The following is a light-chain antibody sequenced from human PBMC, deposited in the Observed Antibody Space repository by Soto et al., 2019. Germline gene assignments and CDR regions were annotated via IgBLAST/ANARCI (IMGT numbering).Light chain of an antibody. CDR1: SSNIGAGYD. CDR2: GNS. Sequence: QSVLTQPPSVSEAPGQRVTISCTGSSSNIGAGYDVHWYQQLPGTAPKLLTYGNSNRPSGVPDRFSGSKSGTSASLAITGLQSEDEADYYCQSYDSSQSALVGEGTKVTVL. CDR3: QSYDSSQSAL. J-gene: IGLJ2*01. V-gene: IGLV1-40*01.